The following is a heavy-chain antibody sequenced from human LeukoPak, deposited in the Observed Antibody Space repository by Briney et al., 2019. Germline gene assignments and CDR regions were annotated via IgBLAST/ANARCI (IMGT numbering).Heavy chain of an antibody. CDR2: INHSGST. D-gene: IGHD2-21*02. CDR3: ARRGVVVTAIDY. J-gene: IGHJ4*02. CDR1: GGSFSGYY. Sequence: SETLSLTCAVYGGSFSGYYWSWIRQPPGKGVEWIGEINHSGSTNYNPSLKSRVTISVDTSKNQFSLKLSSVTAADTAVYYCARRGVVVTAIDYWGQGTLVTVSS. V-gene: IGHV4-34*01.